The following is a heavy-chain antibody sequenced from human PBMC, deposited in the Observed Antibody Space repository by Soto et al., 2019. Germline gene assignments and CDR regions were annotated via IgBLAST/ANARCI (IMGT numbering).Heavy chain of an antibody. J-gene: IGHJ4*02. CDR1: GGSITSGDFY. Sequence: SETLSLTCTVSGGSITSGDFYWGWIRQPPGKGLEWIGSLHYSGNTFYNPSLKSRVTISEDTSANEFSLKLTSVTAADTAVYYCARHDYAYSFVTYWGPGALVTVSS. V-gene: IGHV4-39*01. D-gene: IGHD5-18*01. CDR3: ARHDYAYSFVTY. CDR2: LHYSGNT.